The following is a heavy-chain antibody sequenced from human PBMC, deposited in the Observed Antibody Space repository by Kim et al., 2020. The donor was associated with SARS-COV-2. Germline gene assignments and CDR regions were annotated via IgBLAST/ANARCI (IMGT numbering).Heavy chain of an antibody. J-gene: IGHJ6*02. Sequence: SVKVSCKASGGTFSSYAISWVRQAPGQGLEWMGGIIPIFGTANYAQKFQGRVTITADESTSTAYMELSSLRSEDTAMYYCAEVGGGATSVPYYGMDVWGQGTTVTVSS. CDR1: GGTFSSYA. D-gene: IGHD5-12*01. V-gene: IGHV1-69*13. CDR3: AEVGGGATSVPYYGMDV. CDR2: IIPIFGTA.